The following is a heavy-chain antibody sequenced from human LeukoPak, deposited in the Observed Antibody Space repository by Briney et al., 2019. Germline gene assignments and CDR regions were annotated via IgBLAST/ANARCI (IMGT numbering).Heavy chain of an antibody. CDR2: IIPILGIA. CDR3: ARALWGYSNGQRAFDI. D-gene: IGHD6-19*01. V-gene: IGHV1-69*04. CDR1: GGTFSSYA. J-gene: IGHJ3*02. Sequence: SVKVSCKASGGTFSSYAISWVRQAPGQGLEWMERIIPILGIANYAQKFQGRVTITADKSTSTAYMELSSLRSEDTAVYYCARALWGYSNGQRAFDIWGQGTMVTVSS.